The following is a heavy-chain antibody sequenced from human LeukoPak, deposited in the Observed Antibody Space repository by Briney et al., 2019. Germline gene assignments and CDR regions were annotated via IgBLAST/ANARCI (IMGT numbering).Heavy chain of an antibody. J-gene: IGHJ4*02. Sequence: PGGSLRLSCAASGFTFSSYGMHRVRQAPGKGLEWVAVIWYDGSNEYYADSVKGRFTISRDNSKNTLYLQMNSLRAEDTAVYYCARDLGDVFKGAHTGFDYWGQGTLVTVSS. CDR1: GFTFSSYG. D-gene: IGHD1-26*01. V-gene: IGHV3-33*01. CDR3: ARDLGDVFKGAHTGFDY. CDR2: IWYDGSNE.